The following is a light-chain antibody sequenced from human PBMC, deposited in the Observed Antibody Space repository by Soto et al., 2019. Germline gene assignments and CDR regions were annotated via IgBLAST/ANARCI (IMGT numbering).Light chain of an antibody. CDR1: SSNIGSNY. J-gene: IGLJ3*02. Sequence: QTVVTQPPSASGTPGQSATISCSGSSSNIGSNYVYWYQQLPGTAPKLLIYRNNQRPSGVPDRFSGSKSGTSASLAISGLRSDDEADYYCAAWDDSLSGLWVFGGGTKLTVL. CDR3: AAWDDSLSGLWV. V-gene: IGLV1-47*01. CDR2: RNN.